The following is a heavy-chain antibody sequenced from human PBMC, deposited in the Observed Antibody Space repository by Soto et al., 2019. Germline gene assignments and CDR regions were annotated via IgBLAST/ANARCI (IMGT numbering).Heavy chain of an antibody. Sequence: QVQLQESGPGLVKPSGTLSLTCAASGGSISSTKWWTWVRQPPGKGLEWIAEISHSEGSNYNPSLKSRVAMSLDNSKNQFSLRLSSVTAADTAVYYCATQTISYTWDVWGQGTTVTVS. V-gene: IGHV4-4*02. CDR1: GGSISSTKW. J-gene: IGHJ6*02. CDR2: ISHSEGS. D-gene: IGHD4-4*01. CDR3: ATQTISYTWDV.